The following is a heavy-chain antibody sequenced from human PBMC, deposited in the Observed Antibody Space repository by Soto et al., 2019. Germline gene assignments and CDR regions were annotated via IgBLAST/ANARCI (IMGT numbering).Heavy chain of an antibody. CDR1: CYTFTRYG. CDR2: ISAYNCNT. J-gene: IGHJ4*02. Sequence: QVQLVQSGAEVKKPGASVKVSCNASCYTFTRYGISWVRQAPGQGLEWMGWISAYNCNTNYAQKLQGRVTMTTHTSTSTSHMALRSLRSDYTAVYYCARDGHEVAAVVYWGQGTMVTVSS. V-gene: IGHV1-18*01. CDR3: ARDGHEVAAVVY. D-gene: IGHD6-13*01.